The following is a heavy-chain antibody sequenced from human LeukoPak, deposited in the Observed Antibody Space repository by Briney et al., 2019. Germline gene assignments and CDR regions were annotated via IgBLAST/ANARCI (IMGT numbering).Heavy chain of an antibody. CDR3: AREAVASIHAFDI. Sequence: SETLSLTCTVSGGSISSYYWSWIRQPPGKGLEWIGYIYYSGSTNYNPSPKSRGTISVDTSQNHFSLKLSSVTAADTAVYYCAREAVASIHAFDIWGQGTMVTVSS. CDR1: GGSISSYY. J-gene: IGHJ3*02. D-gene: IGHD6-19*01. V-gene: IGHV4-59*01. CDR2: IYYSGST.